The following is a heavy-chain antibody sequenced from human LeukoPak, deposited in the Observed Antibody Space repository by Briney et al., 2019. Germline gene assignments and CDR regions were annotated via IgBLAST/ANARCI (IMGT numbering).Heavy chain of an antibody. CDR1: GFIFPRYG. Sequence: PGRYLRLSCRASGFIFPRYGLHWVRQAPGKGLEWVAYIWYDGSKKEYADSVRGRFTISRDNARNTMNMQMNNLRAEDTAVYYCVRDELTLPKKYFDSWGQGTLVTVSS. D-gene: IGHD1-7*01. CDR3: VRDELTLPKKYFDS. V-gene: IGHV3-33*01. J-gene: IGHJ4*02. CDR2: IWYDGSKK.